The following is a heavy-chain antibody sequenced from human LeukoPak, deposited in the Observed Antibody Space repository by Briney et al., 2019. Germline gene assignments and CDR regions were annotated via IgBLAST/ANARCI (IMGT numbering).Heavy chain of an antibody. CDR3: ARDRYGDGFAHLDY. CDR1: GFSFTSYA. Sequence: ASVKVSCKASGFSFTSYAIHWVRQAPGQGLEWMGWITPGGGTNYAQKFQGRVAITWDTPITTAYMDLSRLTSDDTAVYYCARDRYGDGFAHLDYWGQGALVTVSS. CDR2: ITPGGGT. D-gene: IGHD5-24*01. V-gene: IGHV1-2*02. J-gene: IGHJ4*02.